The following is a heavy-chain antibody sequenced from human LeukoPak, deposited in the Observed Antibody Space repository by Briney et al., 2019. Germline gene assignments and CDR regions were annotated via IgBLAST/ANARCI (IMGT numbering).Heavy chain of an antibody. D-gene: IGHD2-15*01. J-gene: IGHJ4*02. CDR3: ARRNKPLPGSRKDYFDS. CDR1: GGSISRGDYS. CDR2: IYNRGST. Sequence: SETLSLTCTISGGSISRGDYSWSWIRQPPGRGLEWIAYIYNRGSTYKNPSLKRRGLMTVDTSNNQFPLPLTSVTAADTAVDYCARRNKPLPGSRKDYFDSWGQGILVTVSS. V-gene: IGHV4-30-4*01.